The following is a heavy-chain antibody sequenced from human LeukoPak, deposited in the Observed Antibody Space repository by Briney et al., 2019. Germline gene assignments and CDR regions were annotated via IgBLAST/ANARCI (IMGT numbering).Heavy chain of an antibody. J-gene: IGHJ4*02. CDR1: GFTFSSYG. D-gene: IGHD2-2*01. CDR2: ISYDGSNK. Sequence: GGPLRLSCAASGFTFSSYGMHWVRQAPGKGLEWVAVISYDGSNKYYADSVKGRFTISRDNSKNTLYLQMSSLRAEDTAVYYCAKGGVVPAAARNFDYWGQGTLVTVSS. CDR3: AKGGVVPAAARNFDY. V-gene: IGHV3-30*18.